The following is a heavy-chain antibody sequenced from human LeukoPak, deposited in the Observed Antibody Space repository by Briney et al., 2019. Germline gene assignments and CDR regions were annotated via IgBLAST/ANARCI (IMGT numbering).Heavy chain of an antibody. CDR3: TRDIMDYDYVWGSYRSGYYYYMDV. CDR1: GFTFGDYA. Sequence: GGSLRLSCTASGFTFGDYAMSWFRQAPGKGLEWVGFISSKAYGGTSEYAASVKGRFTISRDDSKSIAYQQMNSLKTEDTAVYYCTRDIMDYDYVWGSYRSGYYYYMDVWGKGTTVTVSS. J-gene: IGHJ6*03. CDR2: ISSKAYGGTS. D-gene: IGHD3-16*02. V-gene: IGHV3-49*03.